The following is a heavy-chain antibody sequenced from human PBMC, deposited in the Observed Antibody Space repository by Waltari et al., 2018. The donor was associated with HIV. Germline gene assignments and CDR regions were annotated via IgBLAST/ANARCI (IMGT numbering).Heavy chain of an antibody. D-gene: IGHD5-18*01. CDR3: ASGYGGRNFDF. CDR2: IWYDGRNK. CDR1: GFTFSNYG. V-gene: IGHV3-33*01. Sequence: QVKLVESGGGVVQPGKSVRLSCVAAGFTFSNYGMQWVRQAPGKGLEWVAIIWYDGRNKYYADSVKGRFTISRDNSRNTVYLQMDSVKVDDTAVYYCASGYGGRNFDFWGPGTPISVSS. J-gene: IGHJ4*02.